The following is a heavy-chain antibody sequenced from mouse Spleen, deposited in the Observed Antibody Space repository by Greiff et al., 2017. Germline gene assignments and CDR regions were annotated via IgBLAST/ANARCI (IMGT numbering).Heavy chain of an antibody. CDR3: ARGTLYFDY. V-gene: IGHV1-69*01. Sequence: QVQLQQPGAELVMPGASVKLSCKASGYTFTSYWMHWVKQRPGQGLEWIGEIDPSDSYTNYNQKFKGKATLTVDKSSSTAYMQLSSLTSEDSAVYYCARGTLYFDYWGQGTTLTVSS. CDR1: GYTFTSYW. J-gene: IGHJ2*01. CDR2: IDPSDSYT.